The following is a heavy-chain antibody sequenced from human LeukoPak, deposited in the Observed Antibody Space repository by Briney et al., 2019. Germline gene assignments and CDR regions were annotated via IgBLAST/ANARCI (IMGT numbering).Heavy chain of an antibody. V-gene: IGHV4-4*07. J-gene: IGHJ4*02. Sequence: PSETLSLTCTVSGGSINSYYCSWIRQPAGKGLEWIGCIYSSGSTNYNPSLKSRVSMSVDTSKNQFSLKLTSVTAADTAVYYCARGGKATVVTMWGQGILVTVSS. CDR1: GGSINSYY. CDR2: IYSSGST. CDR3: ARGGKATVVTM. D-gene: IGHD4-23*01.